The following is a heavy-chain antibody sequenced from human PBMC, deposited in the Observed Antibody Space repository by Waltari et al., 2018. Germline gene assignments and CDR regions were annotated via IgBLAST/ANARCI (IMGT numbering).Heavy chain of an antibody. CDR3: AKDGAAVAGTGCGDY. J-gene: IGHJ4*02. Sequence: QVQLVESGGGVVQPGRSLSLSCAASGFTFSSYGMHWVRQAPGKGLEWVAVISYDGSNKYYADSVKGRFTISRDNSKNTLYLQMNSLRAEDTAVYYCAKDGAAVAGTGCGDYWGQGTLVTVSS. CDR1: GFTFSSYG. D-gene: IGHD6-19*01. CDR2: ISYDGSNK. V-gene: IGHV3-30*18.